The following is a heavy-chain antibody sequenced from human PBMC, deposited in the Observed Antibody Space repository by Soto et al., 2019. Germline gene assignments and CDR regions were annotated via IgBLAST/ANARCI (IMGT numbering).Heavy chain of an antibody. J-gene: IGHJ4*02. CDR3: ATDQDIVVVPAEPYYFDY. CDR2: ISGSGGST. CDR1: GFTFSSYA. V-gene: IGHV3-23*01. D-gene: IGHD2-2*01. Sequence: GGSLRLSCAASGFTFSSYAMSWVRQAPGKGLEWVSAISGSGGSTYYADSVKGRFTSSRDNSKNTLYLQMNSLRAENTAVYYWATDQDIVVVPAEPYYFDYWGQGTLVTVSS.